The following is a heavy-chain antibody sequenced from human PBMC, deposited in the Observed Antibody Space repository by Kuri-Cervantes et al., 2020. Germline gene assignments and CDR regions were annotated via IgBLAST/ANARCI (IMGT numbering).Heavy chain of an antibody. Sequence: GGSLRLSCAASGFTFSSYSMNWVRQAPGKGLEWVSSISSSSSYIYYADSVKGRFTISRDNAKNSLYLQMNSLRAEDTALYYCAKDLGISGFGNNYFDYWGQGTLVTVSS. V-gene: IGHV3-21*04. CDR3: AKDLGISGFGNNYFDY. J-gene: IGHJ4*02. D-gene: IGHD3-10*01. CDR1: GFTFSSYS. CDR2: ISSSSSYI.